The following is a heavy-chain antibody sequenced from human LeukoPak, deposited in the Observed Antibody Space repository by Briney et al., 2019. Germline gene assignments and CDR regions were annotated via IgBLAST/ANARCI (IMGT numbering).Heavy chain of an antibody. CDR3: ARAPYDYVWGSYRREYYFDY. CDR2: ISSRSSTI. J-gene: IGHJ4*02. D-gene: IGHD3-16*02. Sequence: TGGSLRLSCAASGFTFSSYSMNWVRQAPGKGLEWVSYISSRSSTIYYADSVKGRFTISRDNAKNSLYLQMNSLRAEDTAVYYCARAPYDYVWGSYRREYYFDYWGQGTLVTVSS. CDR1: GFTFSSYS. V-gene: IGHV3-48*01.